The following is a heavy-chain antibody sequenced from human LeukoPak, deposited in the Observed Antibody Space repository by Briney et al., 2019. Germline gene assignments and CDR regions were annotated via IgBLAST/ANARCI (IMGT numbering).Heavy chain of an antibody. CDR2: ISSSSSTI. J-gene: IGHJ4*02. Sequence: PGGSLRLSCAASGFAFGGYSTNWVRQAPGKGLEWVSYISSSSSTIYYADSVKGRFTISRDNAKNSLYLQMSSLRDEDTAVYYCAREYSGRGDYWGQGTLVTVSS. CDR1: GFAFGGYS. CDR3: AREYSGRGDY. V-gene: IGHV3-48*02. D-gene: IGHD1-26*01.